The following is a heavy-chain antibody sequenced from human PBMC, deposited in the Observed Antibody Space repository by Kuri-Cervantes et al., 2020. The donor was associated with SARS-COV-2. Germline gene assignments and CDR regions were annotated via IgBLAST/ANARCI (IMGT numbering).Heavy chain of an antibody. CDR2: IYYSGST. CDR3: ARADTSSSSGYFQH. CDR1: GGSINRSAYY. J-gene: IGHJ1*01. V-gene: IGHV4-39*07. D-gene: IGHD6-6*01. Sequence: SETLSLTCTVSGGSINRSAYYWAWIRQPPGKGLEWIGNIYYSGSTYYNPSLKSRVTISVDTSKNQFSLKLSSVTAADTAVYYCARADTSSSSGYFQHWGQGTLVTVSS.